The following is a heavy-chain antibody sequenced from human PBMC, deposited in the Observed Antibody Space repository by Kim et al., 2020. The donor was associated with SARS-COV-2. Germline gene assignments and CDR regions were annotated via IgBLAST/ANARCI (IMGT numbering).Heavy chain of an antibody. V-gene: IGHV3-9*01. CDR3: AKEGSSSWYYLDY. CDR1: GFTFDDYA. Sequence: GGSLRLSCAASGFTFDDYAMHWVRQAPGKGLEWVSGISWNSVSIGYADSVKGRFTISRDNAKNSLYLQMNSLRAEDTALYYCAKEGSSSWYYLDYWGQG. D-gene: IGHD6-13*01. CDR2: ISWNSVSI. J-gene: IGHJ4*02.